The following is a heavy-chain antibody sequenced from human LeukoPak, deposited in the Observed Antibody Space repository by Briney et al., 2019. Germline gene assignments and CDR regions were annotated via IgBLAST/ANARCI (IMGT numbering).Heavy chain of an antibody. J-gene: IGHJ5*02. CDR2: INPNSGGT. CDR1: GYTFTGYY. Sequence: ASVKVSCKTSGYTFTGYYMHWLRQAPGQGLEWMGRINPNSGGTYYAQKFQGRVTMTRDTSISTSYMELTSLISDDTAVYYCAGGVLHGGGNWFDPWGQGTLVNVSS. CDR3: AGGVLHGGGNWFDP. V-gene: IGHV1-2*06. D-gene: IGHD3-16*01.